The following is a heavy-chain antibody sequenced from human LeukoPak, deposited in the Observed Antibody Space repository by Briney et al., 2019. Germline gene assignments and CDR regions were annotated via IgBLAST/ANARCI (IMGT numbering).Heavy chain of an antibody. D-gene: IGHD2/OR15-2a*01. CDR1: DFTFSSYA. CDR2: ISASGGTT. J-gene: IGHJ6*02. Sequence: QPGGSLTLSCAASDFTFSSYAMQWVRQAPGKGLEWVSGISASGGTTYYADSVKGRFTISRDNSKNTLYLQMNSLRAEDTAIYYCAKYVSAKGPPYGLDIWGQGTTVTVSS. CDR3: AKYVSAKGPPYGLDI. V-gene: IGHV3-23*01.